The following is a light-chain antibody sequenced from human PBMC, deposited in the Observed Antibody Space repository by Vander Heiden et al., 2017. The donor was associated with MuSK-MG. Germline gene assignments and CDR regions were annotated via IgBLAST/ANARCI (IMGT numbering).Light chain of an antibody. Sequence: DIQLTQSPSFLSASVGDRITITCRASQDISNYLAWYQQKPGKAPKLLIYAASTLQSGVPSRFSGSGSGTEFTLTISSLQPEDFATFYCQHLNSFPYTFGQGTKLEIK. J-gene: IGKJ2*01. CDR2: AAS. V-gene: IGKV1-9*01. CDR3: QHLNSFPYT. CDR1: QDISNY.